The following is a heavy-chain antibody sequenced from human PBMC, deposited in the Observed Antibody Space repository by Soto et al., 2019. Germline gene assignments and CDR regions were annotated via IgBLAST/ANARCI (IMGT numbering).Heavy chain of an antibody. CDR2: IIPILGIA. CDR1: GGTFSSYT. Sequence: QVQLVQSGAEVKKPGSSVKVSCKASGGTFSSYTISWVRQAPGPGLEWMGRIIPILGIANYAQKFQGRVTITADKSTSTAYMELSSLRSEDTAVYYCARAYCSGGSCSDWYFDLWGRGTLVTVSS. J-gene: IGHJ2*01. D-gene: IGHD2-15*01. V-gene: IGHV1-69*02. CDR3: ARAYCSGGSCSDWYFDL.